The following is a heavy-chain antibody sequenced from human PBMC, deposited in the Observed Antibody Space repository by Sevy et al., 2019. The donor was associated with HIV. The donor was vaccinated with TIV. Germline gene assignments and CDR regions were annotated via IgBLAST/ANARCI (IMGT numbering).Heavy chain of an antibody. V-gene: IGHV3-23*01. J-gene: IGHJ4*02. CDR3: AKDRQWSLDY. CDR2: ISGSGGRT. CDR1: GFTFSSYA. Sequence: GGSLRLSCAASGFTFSSYAMSWDRQAPGKGMGWVSAISGSGGRTYYADSVKGRFTISRDNSKNTLYLQMNSLRAEDTAVYYCAKDRQWSLDYWGQGTLVTVSS. D-gene: IGHD6-19*01.